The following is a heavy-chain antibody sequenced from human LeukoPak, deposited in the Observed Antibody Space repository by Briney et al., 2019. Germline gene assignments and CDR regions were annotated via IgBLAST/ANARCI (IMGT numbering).Heavy chain of an antibody. J-gene: IGHJ4*02. CDR1: GFIFSSNG. Sequence: PGGSLRLSCAASGFIFSSNGMSWVRLAPGKGLEWVSAISGSGGTTYYADSVKGRFTISRDNSKNTLYLQMNSLRAEDTAVYYCARVMFRDYGGNSGGDYWGQGTLVTVSS. D-gene: IGHD4-23*01. CDR3: ARVMFRDYGGNSGGDY. CDR2: ISGSGGTT. V-gene: IGHV3-23*01.